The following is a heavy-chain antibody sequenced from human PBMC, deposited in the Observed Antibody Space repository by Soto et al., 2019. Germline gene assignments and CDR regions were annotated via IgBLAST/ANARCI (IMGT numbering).Heavy chain of an antibody. V-gene: IGHV1-69*01. Sequence: QVQLVQSGAEVKKPGSSVKVSCKASGGTFSSYAISWVRQAPGQGLEWMGGIIPIFGTANYAQKFQGRVTITADEPTSTAYMELSSLRSEDTAVYYCARGGLLVVAATLPYYFDYWGQGTLVTVSS. J-gene: IGHJ4*02. CDR2: IIPIFGTA. CDR1: GGTFSSYA. CDR3: ARGGLLVVAATLPYYFDY. D-gene: IGHD2-15*01.